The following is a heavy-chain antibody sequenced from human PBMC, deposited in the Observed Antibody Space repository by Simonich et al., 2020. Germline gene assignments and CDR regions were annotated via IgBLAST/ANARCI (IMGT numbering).Heavy chain of an antibody. V-gene: IGHV3-30*07. CDR1: GFTFSSYA. Sequence: QVQLVESGGGVVQPGRSLRLSCAASGFTFSSYAMHWVRQAPGKGLEWVAVISYDGSYKYYADSVKGRFTISRDNSKNTLYLQMNSLRAEDTAVYYCARDRNWGWFDPWGQGTLVTVSS. D-gene: IGHD7-27*01. J-gene: IGHJ5*02. CDR3: ARDRNWGWFDP. CDR2: ISYDGSYK.